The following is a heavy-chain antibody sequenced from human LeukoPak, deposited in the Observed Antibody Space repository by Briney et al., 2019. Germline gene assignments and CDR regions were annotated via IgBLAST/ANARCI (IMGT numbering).Heavy chain of an antibody. Sequence: GGSLRLSCAASGFTFSSYAMSWVRQAPGKGLEWVGFIRSKAYGGTTEYAASVKGRFTISRDDSKSIAYLQMNSLKTEDTAVYYCTRDGALAKNYYDSSGYTFWGQGTLVTVSS. V-gene: IGHV3-49*04. J-gene: IGHJ4*02. CDR3: TRDGALAKNYYDSSGYTF. CDR2: IRSKAYGGTT. D-gene: IGHD3-22*01. CDR1: GFTFSSYA.